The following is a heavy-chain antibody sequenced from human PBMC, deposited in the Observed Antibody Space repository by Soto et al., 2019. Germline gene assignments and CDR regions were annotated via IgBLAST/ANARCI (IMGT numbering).Heavy chain of an antibody. CDR1: GCTCSNYG. Sequence: PVRSMRLPCAASGCTCSNYGVRRVSQAKGKGLEWVAVISYDGSNKYYADSVKGRFTISRDNSKNTLYLQMNSLRAEDTVVYFCAKDPLGAVNNAFDIWVQGTMVTVSS. D-gene: IGHD6-19*01. CDR2: ISYDGSNK. V-gene: IGHV3-30*18. J-gene: IGHJ3*02. CDR3: AKDPLGAVNNAFDI.